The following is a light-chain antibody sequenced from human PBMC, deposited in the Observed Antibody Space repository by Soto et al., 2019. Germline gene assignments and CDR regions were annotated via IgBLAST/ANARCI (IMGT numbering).Light chain of an antibody. CDR3: QRYNSYSRT. CDR1: QNINEW. CDR2: DAS. J-gene: IGKJ1*01. Sequence: DIQMTQYPSTLSASVGDRVTITCRASQNINEWLAWYQQKPGKAPKFLIYDASILESGVPSRFSGSGSGTEFTLTISSLQPDDFATYYCQRYNSYSRTFGQGTKVEIK. V-gene: IGKV1-5*01.